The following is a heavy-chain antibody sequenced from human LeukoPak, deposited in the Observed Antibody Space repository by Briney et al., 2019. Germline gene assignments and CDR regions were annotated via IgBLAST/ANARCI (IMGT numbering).Heavy chain of an antibody. V-gene: IGHV1-18*01. D-gene: IGHD1-1*01. CDR3: ARSGGYNWNDDFDY. CDR2: ISAYIGNT. CDR1: GYTFTSFG. Sequence: ASVKVCCKASGYTFTSFGFSWVRQAPGQGLEWMGWISAYIGNTNYAQKLQGRVTMTTDTSTSTAYMELRSLRSDDTAVYYCARSGGYNWNDDFDYWGQGTLVTVSS. J-gene: IGHJ4*02.